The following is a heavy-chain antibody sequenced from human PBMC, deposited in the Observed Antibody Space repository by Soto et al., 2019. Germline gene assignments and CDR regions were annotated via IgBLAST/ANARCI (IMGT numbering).Heavy chain of an antibody. D-gene: IGHD1-1*01. CDR1: GFTFRDYW. CDR3: VRDNWNSY. CDR2: VTSDGSST. Sequence: GGPLRLSCAASGFTFRDYWMHWVRQAPGKGLVWVSRVTSDGSSTNYADSVKGRFTISRDNAKNTLYLQMKSLRAEDTAVYYCVRDNWNSYWGQGTLVTVSS. J-gene: IGHJ4*02. V-gene: IGHV3-74*01.